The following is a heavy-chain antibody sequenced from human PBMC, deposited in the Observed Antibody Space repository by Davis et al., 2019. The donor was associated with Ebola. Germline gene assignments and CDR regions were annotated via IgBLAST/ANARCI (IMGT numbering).Heavy chain of an antibody. CDR1: GGSISSYY. Sequence: PSETLSLTCTVSGGSISSYYWSWIRQPPGKGLEWIGYIYYSGSTNYNPSLKSRVTISVDTSKNQFSLKLSSVTAADTAVYYCARERGSGRRAFDIWGQGTMVTVSS. D-gene: IGHD3-10*01. CDR3: ARERGSGRRAFDI. J-gene: IGHJ3*02. V-gene: IGHV4-59*12. CDR2: IYYSGST.